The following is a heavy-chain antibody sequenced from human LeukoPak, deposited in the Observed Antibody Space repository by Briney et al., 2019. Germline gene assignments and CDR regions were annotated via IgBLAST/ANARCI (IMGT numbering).Heavy chain of an antibody. CDR3: ASYYDFWSGYSSIRY. J-gene: IGHJ4*02. D-gene: IGHD3-3*01. CDR1: GFTFSSYW. Sequence: EGSLRLSCAASGFTFSSYWMSWVRQAPGKGLEWVANIKQDGSEKYYVDSVKGRFTISRDNAKNSLYLQMNSLRAEDTAVYYCASYYDFWSGYSSIRYWGQGTLVTVSS. CDR2: IKQDGSEK. V-gene: IGHV3-7*01.